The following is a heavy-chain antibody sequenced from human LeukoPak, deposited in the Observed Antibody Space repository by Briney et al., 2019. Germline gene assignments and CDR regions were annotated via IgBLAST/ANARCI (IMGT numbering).Heavy chain of an antibody. CDR2: IWSDGSNQ. V-gene: IGHV3-33*06. J-gene: IGHJ4*02. CDR1: KFTFSHYG. CDR3: AKDAQRGFDYSNSLEY. Sequence: VGSLRLSCAAAKFTFSHYGMHWVRQAPGKGLEWVAVIWSDGSNQYHADSVKGRFTLSRDNSKDTVYLEMNSLRVEDTGVYYCAKDAQRGFDYSNSLEYWGQGILVTVSS. D-gene: IGHD4-11*01.